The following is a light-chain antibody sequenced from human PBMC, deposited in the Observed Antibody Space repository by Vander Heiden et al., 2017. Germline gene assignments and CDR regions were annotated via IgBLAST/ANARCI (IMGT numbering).Light chain of an antibody. J-gene: IGLJ3*02. CDR3: AAWDDNLSGWV. V-gene: IGLV1-44*01. CDR1: SSHIGSNT. Sequence: QSVLTQPPSASVTPGQRVTISCSGRSSHIGSNTVNWYQQLPGTAPKLLIYSHNQRPSGVPDRFSGSKSGTSASLAISGLQSEDEADYYCAAWDDNLSGWVFGGGTKLTVL. CDR2: SHN.